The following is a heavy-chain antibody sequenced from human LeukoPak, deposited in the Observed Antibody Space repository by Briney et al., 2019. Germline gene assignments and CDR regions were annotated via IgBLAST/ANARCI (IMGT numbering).Heavy chain of an antibody. V-gene: IGHV4-4*07. CDR1: GGSISSYY. J-gene: IGHJ4*02. D-gene: IGHD3-10*01. Sequence: SETLSLTCTVSGGSISSYYWSWIRQPAGMGLEWIGRIYTSGSTNYNPSLKSRVTILVDKSKNQFSLKLSSVTAADTAVYYCARVWIGGGGFDYWGQGTLVTVSS. CDR2: IYTSGST. CDR3: ARVWIGGGGFDY.